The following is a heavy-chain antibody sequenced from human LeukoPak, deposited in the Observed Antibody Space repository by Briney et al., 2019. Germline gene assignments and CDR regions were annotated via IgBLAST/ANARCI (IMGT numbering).Heavy chain of an antibody. CDR3: ARLLTGYSTYYFDY. J-gene: IGHJ4*02. D-gene: IGHD3-9*01. CDR2: ISAYNGNT. V-gene: IGHV1-18*01. CDR1: GYTFTSYG. Sequence: GASVKVSCKASGYTFTSYGISWVRQAPGQGLEWMGWISAYNGNTNYAQKLQGRVTMTTDTSTSTAYMELRSLRSDDTAVYYCARLLTGYSTYYFDYWGQGTLVTVSS.